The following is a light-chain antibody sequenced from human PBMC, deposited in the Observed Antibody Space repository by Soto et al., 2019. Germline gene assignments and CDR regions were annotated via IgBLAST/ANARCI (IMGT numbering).Light chain of an antibody. CDR1: QSVSSSY. CDR2: GAS. CDR3: QQYDSSPLT. J-gene: IGKJ4*01. V-gene: IGKV3-20*01. Sequence: EIVLTQSPGTLSLSPGERATLSCRASQSVSSSYLAWYQQKPGQAPRLLLYGASSRATGIPGRFSGSGCGTDFTLTISRLEPEDFAVYYCQQYDSSPLTFGGGTKVEIK.